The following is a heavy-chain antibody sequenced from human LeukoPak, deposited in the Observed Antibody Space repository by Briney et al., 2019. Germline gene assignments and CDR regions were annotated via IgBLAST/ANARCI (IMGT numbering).Heavy chain of an antibody. CDR2: IYTSGST. J-gene: IGHJ4*02. CDR3: ARAYGSGSYYGFDY. D-gene: IGHD3-10*01. Sequence: SQTLSLTCTVSGGSISSGSYYWSWIRQPAGKGLEWIGRIYTSGSTNYNPSLKSRVTISVDTPKNQFSLKLSSVTAADTAVYYCARAYGSGSYYGFDYWGQGTLVTVSS. CDR1: GGSISSGSYY. V-gene: IGHV4-61*02.